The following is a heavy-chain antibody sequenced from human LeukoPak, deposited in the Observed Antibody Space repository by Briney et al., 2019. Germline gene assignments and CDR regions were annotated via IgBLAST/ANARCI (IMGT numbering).Heavy chain of an antibody. Sequence: GGSLRLSCAASGFTFSSYSMNWVRQAPGKGLEWVSSISSSSSYIYYADSVKGRFTISRDNVKNSLYLQMNSLRAEDTAVYYCARTIRSYGYAFDYWGQGTLVTVSS. V-gene: IGHV3-21*01. CDR3: ARTIRSYGYAFDY. D-gene: IGHD5-18*01. CDR2: ISSSSSYI. CDR1: GFTFSSYS. J-gene: IGHJ4*02.